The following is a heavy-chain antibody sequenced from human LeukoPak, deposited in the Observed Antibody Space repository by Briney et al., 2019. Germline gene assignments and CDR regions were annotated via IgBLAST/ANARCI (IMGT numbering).Heavy chain of an antibody. Sequence: PGGSLRLSCAASGFTFSSYAMSWVRQMPGKGLEWMGIIYPGDSDTRYSPSFQGQVTISADKSISTAYLQWSSLKASDTAMYYCARLRGPTTVVTPGDYFDYWGQGTLVTVSS. V-gene: IGHV5-51*01. CDR3: ARLRGPTTVVTPGDYFDY. J-gene: IGHJ4*02. CDR2: IYPGDSDT. D-gene: IGHD4-23*01. CDR1: GFTFSSYA.